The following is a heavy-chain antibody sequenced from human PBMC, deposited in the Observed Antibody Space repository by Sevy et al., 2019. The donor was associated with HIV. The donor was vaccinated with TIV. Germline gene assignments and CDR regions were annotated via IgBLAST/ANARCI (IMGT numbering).Heavy chain of an antibody. CDR2: ISYDGSNK. Sequence: GESLKISCAASGFTFSSYAMHWVRQAPGKGLEWVAVISYDGSNKYYADSVKGRFTISRDNSKNTLYLQMNSLRAEDTAVYYCARNGDSGYGFFDYWGQGTLVTVSS. V-gene: IGHV3-30*04. CDR1: GFTFSSYA. J-gene: IGHJ4*02. D-gene: IGHD5-12*01. CDR3: ARNGDSGYGFFDY.